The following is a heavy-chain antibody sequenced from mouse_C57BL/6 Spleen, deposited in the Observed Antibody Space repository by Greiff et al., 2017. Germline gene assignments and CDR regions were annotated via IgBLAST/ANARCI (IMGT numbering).Heavy chain of an antibody. D-gene: IGHD2-2*01. CDR2: INPGSGGT. J-gene: IGHJ2*01. Sequence: QVQLQQSGAELVRPGTSVKVSCKASGYAFTNYLIEWVKQRPGQGLEWIGVINPGSGGTNYNEKFKGKATLTADKSSSTAYMQLSSLTSEDSAVYFCARSLSTMVTTDYFDYWGQGTTLTVSS. CDR3: ARSLSTMVTTDYFDY. V-gene: IGHV1-54*01. CDR1: GYAFTNYL.